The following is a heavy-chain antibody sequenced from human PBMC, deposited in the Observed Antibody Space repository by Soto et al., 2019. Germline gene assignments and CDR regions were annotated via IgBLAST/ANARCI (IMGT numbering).Heavy chain of an antibody. CDR1: GFTFSSYA. V-gene: IGHV3-23*01. J-gene: IGHJ6*02. CDR2: ISGSGGST. D-gene: IGHD4-4*01. Sequence: GGSLRLSCAASGFTFSSYAMSWVRQAPGKGLEWVSAISGSGGSTYYADSVKGRFTISRDNSKNTLYLQMNSLRAEDTAVYYCAKEYSNYPYYYYGMDVWGQGTTVTVSS. CDR3: AKEYSNYPYYYYGMDV.